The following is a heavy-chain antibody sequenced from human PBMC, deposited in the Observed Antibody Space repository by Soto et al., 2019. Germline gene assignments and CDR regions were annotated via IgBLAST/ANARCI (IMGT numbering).Heavy chain of an antibody. D-gene: IGHD2-2*01. CDR3: ARDRGYCSSTSCYSDWFDP. J-gene: IGHJ5*02. CDR2: IYYSGST. V-gene: IGHV4-59*01. CDR1: GGSISSYY. Sequence: SETLSLTCTVSGGSISSYYWSWIRQPPGKGLEWIGYIYYSGSTNYNPSLKSRVTISVDTSKNQFSLKLSSVTAADTAVYYCARDRGYCSSTSCYSDWFDPWGQGTLVTVSS.